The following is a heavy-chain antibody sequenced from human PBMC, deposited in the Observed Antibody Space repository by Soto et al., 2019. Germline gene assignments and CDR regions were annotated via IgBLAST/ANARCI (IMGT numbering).Heavy chain of an antibody. CDR3: ARGRVTGYQSRYFDL. D-gene: IGHD3-9*01. J-gene: IGHJ2*01. Sequence: SETLSLTCAVYGGSFSGYYWSWIGQPPGKGLEWIGEINHSGSTNYNPSLKSRVTISVDTSKNQFSLKLSSVTAADTAVYYCARGRVTGYQSRYFDLWGRGTLVTVSS. CDR1: GGSFSGYY. V-gene: IGHV4-34*01. CDR2: INHSGST.